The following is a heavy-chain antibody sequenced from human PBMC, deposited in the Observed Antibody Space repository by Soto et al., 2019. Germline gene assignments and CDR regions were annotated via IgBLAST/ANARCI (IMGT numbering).Heavy chain of an antibody. J-gene: IGHJ6*02. D-gene: IGHD3-16*01. V-gene: IGHV1-18*01. CDR3: ARRGVGVDYYYGMDV. Sequence: QVQPVQSGAEVKKPGASVKVSCKASGYTFTSYGISWVRQAPGQGLEWMGWISAYNGNTNYAQKLQGRVTMTTDTSXNTAYMERRSLRSDDTAVYYCARRGVGVDYYYGMDVWGQGTTVTVSS. CDR2: ISAYNGNT. CDR1: GYTFTSYG.